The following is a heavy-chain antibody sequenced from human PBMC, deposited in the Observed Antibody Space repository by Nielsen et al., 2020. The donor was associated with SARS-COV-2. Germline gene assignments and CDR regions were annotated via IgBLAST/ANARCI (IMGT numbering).Heavy chain of an antibody. CDR1: GGSISSRSYY. V-gene: IGHV3-7*04. J-gene: IGHJ4*02. CDR3: AKDYTSSRLRYYFDY. Sequence: ETLSLTCTVSGGSISSRSYYWGWVRQAPGKGLEWVANINQDGSEKYYVDSVKGRFTISRDNADNSFYLQMNSLRAEDTAVYYCAKDYTSSRLRYYFDYWDQGTLVTVSS. CDR2: INQDGSEK. D-gene: IGHD2-2*02.